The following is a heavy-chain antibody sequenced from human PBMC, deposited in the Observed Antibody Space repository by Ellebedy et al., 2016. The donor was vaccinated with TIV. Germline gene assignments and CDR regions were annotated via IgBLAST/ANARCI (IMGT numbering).Heavy chain of an antibody. D-gene: IGHD3-3*01. CDR3: ARGPPSFDFWSTYRYFDY. Sequence: SETLSLTXAVYGGSFSGYYWSWIRQPPGKGLEWIGEINHSGSTNYNPSLKSRVTISVDTSKNQFSLKLSSVTAADTAVYYCARGPPSFDFWSTYRYFDYWGQGTLVTVSS. J-gene: IGHJ4*02. CDR1: GGSFSGYY. V-gene: IGHV4-34*01. CDR2: INHSGST.